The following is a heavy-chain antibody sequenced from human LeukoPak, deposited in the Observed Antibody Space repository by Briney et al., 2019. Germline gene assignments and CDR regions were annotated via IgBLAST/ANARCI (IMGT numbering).Heavy chain of an antibody. V-gene: IGHV3-23*01. CDR3: AKDLRLRYFTY. D-gene: IGHD3-9*01. Sequence: GGTLRLSCAASGFTFSIYGMSWVRQAPGRGLEWVSAMSGSGGSAYYADSVKGRFTISRDNSKNTLYLQMNSLRAEDTAVYHCAKDLRLRYFTYWGQGTLVTVSS. CDR2: MSGSGGSA. J-gene: IGHJ4*02. CDR1: GFTFSIYG.